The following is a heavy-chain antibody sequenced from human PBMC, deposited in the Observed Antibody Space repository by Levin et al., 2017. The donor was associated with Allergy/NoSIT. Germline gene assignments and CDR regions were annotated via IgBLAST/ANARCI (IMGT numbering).Heavy chain of an antibody. CDR3: AGYGDGYDNSGLRY. D-gene: IGHD3-22*01. CDR1: GFTFSSYG. Sequence: PGGSLRLSCAASGFTFSSYGMHWVRQAPGKGLEWVAVIWYDGSNKYYADSVKGRFTISRDNSKNTLYLQMNSLRAEDTAVYYCAGYGDGYDNSGLRYWGQGTLVTVSS. J-gene: IGHJ4*02. CDR2: IWYDGSNK. V-gene: IGHV3-33*01.